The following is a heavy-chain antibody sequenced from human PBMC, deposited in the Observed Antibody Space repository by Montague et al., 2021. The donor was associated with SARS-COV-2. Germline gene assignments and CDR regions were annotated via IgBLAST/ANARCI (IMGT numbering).Heavy chain of an antibody. CDR3: ARGLMSGSYYLGLDY. CDR2: INLTGTP. Sequence: SETLSLTCAVYGGSFSNKYWTWIRQPPGKGREGIGEINLTGTPNSKPSLKKRVTISVDTSKNQFSLKVSSVTAADTAVYYCARGLMSGSYYLGLDYWGQGTLVTVSS. D-gene: IGHD1-26*01. J-gene: IGHJ4*02. CDR1: GGSFSNKY. V-gene: IGHV4-34*01.